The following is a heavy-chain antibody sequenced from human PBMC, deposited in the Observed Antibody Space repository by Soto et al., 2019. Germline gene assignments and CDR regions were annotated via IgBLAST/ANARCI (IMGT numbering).Heavy chain of an antibody. CDR2: ISAYNGNT. Sequence: ASVKVSCKASGYTFTSYGISWVRQAPGQGLEWMGWISAYNGNTNYAQKLQGRVTMTTDTSTSTAYMELRSLRSDDTAVYYCARVNFVVVVPAAINYYYYYYMDVWGKGTTVTVSS. V-gene: IGHV1-18*01. CDR3: ARVNFVVVVPAAINYYYYYYMDV. D-gene: IGHD2-2*02. CDR1: GYTFTSYG. J-gene: IGHJ6*03.